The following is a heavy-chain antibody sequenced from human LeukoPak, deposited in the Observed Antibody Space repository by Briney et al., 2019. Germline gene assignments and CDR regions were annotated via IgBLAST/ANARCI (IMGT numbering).Heavy chain of an antibody. CDR3: ARVTYGSGSYYLDY. D-gene: IGHD3-10*01. CDR2: ISAYNGNT. V-gene: IGHV1-18*01. Sequence: ASVKVSCKASGYTFTSYGISWVRQAPGQGLEWMGWISAYNGNTNYAQKLQGRVTMTRDTSISTAYMELSRLRSDDTAVYYCARVTYGSGSYYLDYWGQGTLVTVSS. J-gene: IGHJ4*02. CDR1: GYTFTSYG.